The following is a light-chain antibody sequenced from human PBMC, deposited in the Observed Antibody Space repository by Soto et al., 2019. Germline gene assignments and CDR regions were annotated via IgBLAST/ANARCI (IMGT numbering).Light chain of an antibody. CDR1: HSVLYISNNQNY. V-gene: IGKV4-1*01. J-gene: IGKJ5*01. Sequence: DIVMTQSPASLAVSLRDRATIHCNSSHSVLYISNNQNYLAWYQQKPGQPPKLLIYGASTRDSGVPDRFSGSGSGTDFTLTISSLHAEYVALYYCQQYYSSITFGQGTRLEI. CDR3: QQYYSSIT. CDR2: GAS.